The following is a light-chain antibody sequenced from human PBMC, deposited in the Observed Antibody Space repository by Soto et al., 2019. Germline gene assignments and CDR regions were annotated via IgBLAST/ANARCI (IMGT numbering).Light chain of an antibody. J-gene: IGKJ1*01. CDR1: QSINTN. Sequence: EIVMRQSPATLSVSPGESATLSCRASQSINTNLAWYQQKPGQAPRLLMHGASTRATGIPARFSGSGSGTEFTLTISSLQSEDFAVYYCQQYNNWPPWTFGQGTKVEIK. V-gene: IGKV3-15*01. CDR2: GAS. CDR3: QQYNNWPPWT.